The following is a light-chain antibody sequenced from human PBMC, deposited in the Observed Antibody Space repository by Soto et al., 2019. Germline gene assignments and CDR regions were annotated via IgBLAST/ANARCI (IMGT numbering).Light chain of an antibody. J-gene: IGKJ4*01. CDR1: QSVSSSY. CDR3: QHHRTS. CDR2: GAS. Sequence: EIVLTQSPGTLSLSPGERDTLSCRASQSVSSSYLAWYQQKHGQAPRQLIYGASSRATGIPDRFSGSGSRIDFTITITRLEIEDFAVYYCQHHRTSVGGGTRVKI. V-gene: IGKV3-20*01.